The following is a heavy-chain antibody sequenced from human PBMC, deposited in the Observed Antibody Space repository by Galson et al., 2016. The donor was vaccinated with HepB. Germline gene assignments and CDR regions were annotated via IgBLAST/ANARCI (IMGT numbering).Heavy chain of an antibody. D-gene: IGHD3-10*01. CDR1: GYTFIDYG. CDR2: ISAYNGHT. CDR3: AREAKYYYGSGSYVVWEYSFYGMDV. Sequence: SVKVSCKASGYTFIDYGISWVRLAPGQGLEWMGWISAYNGHTNYAQNLQGRVTLTRETSTTTAYMELRNLRSDDTAVCYCAREAKYYYGSGSYVVWEYSFYGMDVWGQGTTVTVSS. V-gene: IGHV1-18*01. J-gene: IGHJ6*02.